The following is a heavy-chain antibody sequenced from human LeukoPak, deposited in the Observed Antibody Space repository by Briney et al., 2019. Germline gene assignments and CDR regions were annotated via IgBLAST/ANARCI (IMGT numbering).Heavy chain of an antibody. Sequence: GGSLRLSCAASGFTFSDSALHWVRQASGKGLEWVGRIRSKANGYATAYDASVKGRFTISRDDSKNAAYLQMNSLKTEDTAVYYCTTILFYWGQGTLVTVSS. D-gene: IGHD2/OR15-2a*01. CDR1: GFTFSDSA. V-gene: IGHV3-73*01. CDR2: IRSKANGYAT. J-gene: IGHJ4*02. CDR3: TTILFY.